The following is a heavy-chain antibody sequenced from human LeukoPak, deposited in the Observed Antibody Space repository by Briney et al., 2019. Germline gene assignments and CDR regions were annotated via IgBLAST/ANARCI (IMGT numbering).Heavy chain of an antibody. CDR1: GDSISGGYY. CDR3: ARGNGEDILTHCNWFGN. Sequence: SETLSLTCAVSGDSISGGYYWGWIRQPPGKGLEWIGSVYHSGSTYYNPSLKSRVTISVDTSKNQFSLKLRSVTAADTAVYYCARGNGEDILTHCNWFGNWGQGTLVTVSS. D-gene: IGHD3-9*01. CDR2: VYHSGST. J-gene: IGHJ5*02. V-gene: IGHV4-38-2*01.